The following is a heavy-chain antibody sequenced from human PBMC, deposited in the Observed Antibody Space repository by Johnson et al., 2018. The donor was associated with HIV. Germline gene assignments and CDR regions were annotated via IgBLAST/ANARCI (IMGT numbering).Heavy chain of an antibody. CDR1: GFTFTSYA. D-gene: IGHD1-1*01. V-gene: IGHV3-30*04. Sequence: QVQLVESGGGVVQPGRSLRLSCAASGFTFTSYAMHWVRQAPGKGLEWVAVISYDESTKYYADSVQGRFTISRDNSKNTLFLQMNSLIVGDTAVYFCTRDLRTRAFDIWGQGTMVTVSS. CDR2: ISYDESTK. J-gene: IGHJ3*02. CDR3: TRDLRTRAFDI.